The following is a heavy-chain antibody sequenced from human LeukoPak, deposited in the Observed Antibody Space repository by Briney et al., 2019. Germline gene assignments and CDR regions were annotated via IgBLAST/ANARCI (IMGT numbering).Heavy chain of an antibody. D-gene: IGHD1-1*01. CDR2: IIPIFGTA. CDR3: ARVEKGGTVDY. Sequence: GSSVKVSCKASGDTFSSYAISWVRQAPGQGLEWMGRIIPIFGTANYAQKFQGGVTITTDESTSTAYMELSSLRSEDTAVYYCARVEKGGTVDYWGQGTLVTVSS. CDR1: GDTFSSYA. V-gene: IGHV1-69*05. J-gene: IGHJ4*02.